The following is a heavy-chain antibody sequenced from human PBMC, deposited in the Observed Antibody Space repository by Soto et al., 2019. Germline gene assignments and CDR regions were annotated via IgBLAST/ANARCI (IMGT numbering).Heavy chain of an antibody. CDR1: GYTLTELS. D-gene: IGHD3-22*01. Sequence: ASVKVSCKVSGYTLTELSMHWVRQAPGKGLEWMGGFDPEDGETIYAQKFQGRVTMTEDTSTDTAYMELSSLRSEDTAVYYCATGYYGSSGYPSMDVWGQGTTVTVSS. CDR2: FDPEDGET. CDR3: ATGYYGSSGYPSMDV. J-gene: IGHJ6*02. V-gene: IGHV1-24*01.